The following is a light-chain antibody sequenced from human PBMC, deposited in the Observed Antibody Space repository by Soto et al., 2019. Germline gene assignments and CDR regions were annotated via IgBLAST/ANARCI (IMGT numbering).Light chain of an antibody. CDR3: QHFDSSLWT. J-gene: IGKJ1*01. V-gene: IGKV3-20*01. CDR2: GAS. CDR1: QSVSGIY. Sequence: IVLTQSPGTLSLSPGERATLSCRASQSVSGIYLAWYQQKPGQAPRLLIYGASSRATGIPDRFSGSGSGTDFTLTISRLEPEDFAVYYCQHFDSSLWTFGQGTKVEIK.